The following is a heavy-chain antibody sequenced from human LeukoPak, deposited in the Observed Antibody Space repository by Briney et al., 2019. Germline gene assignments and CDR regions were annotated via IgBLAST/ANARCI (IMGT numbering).Heavy chain of an antibody. Sequence: PGGSLRLSCAASGFSFSSYAMSWVRQAPGKGLEWVSGITNSGGTTFYADSVKGRFTISRDNSKNTLYLQMNSLRVDDTAVYYCAKDRVGNSYLFDSWGQGTLVTVSS. J-gene: IGHJ4*02. D-gene: IGHD6-6*01. CDR1: GFSFSSYA. CDR3: AKDRVGNSYLFDS. CDR2: ITNSGGTT. V-gene: IGHV3-23*01.